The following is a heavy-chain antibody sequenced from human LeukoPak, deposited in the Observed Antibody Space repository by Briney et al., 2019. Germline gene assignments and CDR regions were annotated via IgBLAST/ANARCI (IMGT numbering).Heavy chain of an antibody. CDR1: AFIFSNYA. Sequence: GGSLRLSCAASAFIFSNYAMHWVRQAPGKGLEWVAVISYDGRNKYYADSVKGRFTISRDNAKNTLYLQMNSLRAEDTAVYYCARAPYSTGRGYYFDYWGQGTLVTVSS. J-gene: IGHJ4*02. CDR2: ISYDGRNK. V-gene: IGHV3-33*01. CDR3: ARAPYSTGRGYYFDY. D-gene: IGHD2-8*02.